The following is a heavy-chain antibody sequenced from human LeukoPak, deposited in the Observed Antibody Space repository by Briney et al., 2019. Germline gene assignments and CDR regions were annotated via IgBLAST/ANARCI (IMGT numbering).Heavy chain of an antibody. Sequence: ASVKVSCKVSGYTLTGLSMHWVRQAPGKGLEWMGGFDPEDGETIYAQKFQGRVTMTEDTSTDTAYMELSSLRSEDTAVYYCATVWGYCSSTSCSNWFDPWGQGTLVTVSS. CDR1: GYTLTGLS. CDR2: FDPEDGET. D-gene: IGHD2-2*01. CDR3: ATVWGYCSSTSCSNWFDP. J-gene: IGHJ5*02. V-gene: IGHV1-24*01.